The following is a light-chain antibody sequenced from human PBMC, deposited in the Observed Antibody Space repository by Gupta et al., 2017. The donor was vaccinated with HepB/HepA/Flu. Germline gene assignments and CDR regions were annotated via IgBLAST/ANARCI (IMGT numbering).Light chain of an antibody. J-gene: IGLJ1*01. CDR2: NND. V-gene: IGLV1-47*02. CDR3: AAWDNSLSAYV. CDR1: SSNVGRDN. Sequence: FLTQPPPPSGTPGQWAALSCSGSSSNVGRDNVYWYRQLPGTAPKLLIYNNDRRPSGVPDRFSGSKSGTSASLAISGLRSEDEADYYCAAWDNSLSAYVFGTGTWVTVL.